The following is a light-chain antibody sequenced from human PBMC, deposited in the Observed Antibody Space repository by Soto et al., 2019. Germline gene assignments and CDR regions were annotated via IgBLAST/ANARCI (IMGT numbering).Light chain of an antibody. CDR3: QPRSKWNRT. CDR1: HSVSIY. J-gene: IGKJ5*01. CDR2: DAS. V-gene: IGKV3-11*01. Sequence: IVLTHSPATLSFSPGEIATLSFRASHSVSIYLAWYQQKPCQSPRLLIYDASNRATGIPARFSGSGSGTDFTLTISSLEPEDFAVYSCQPRSKWNRTFGQRTRLQIK.